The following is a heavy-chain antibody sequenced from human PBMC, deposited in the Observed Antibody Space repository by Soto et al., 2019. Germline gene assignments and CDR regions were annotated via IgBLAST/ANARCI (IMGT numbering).Heavy chain of an antibody. V-gene: IGHV1-24*01. Sequence: ASVKVSCKVSGYTLTELSLHWVRQAPGKGLEWMGGFDPEDGETIYAQKFQGRVTMTEDTFTDTAYMELISLRSVDTDVYYCATVHGVRMELVPCGQGTLVTVSS. CDR1: GYTLTELS. D-gene: IGHD1-7*01. CDR2: FDPEDGET. J-gene: IGHJ5*02. CDR3: ATVHGVRMELVP.